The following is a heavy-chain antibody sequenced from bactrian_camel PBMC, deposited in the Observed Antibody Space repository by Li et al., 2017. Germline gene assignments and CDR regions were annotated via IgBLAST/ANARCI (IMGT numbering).Heavy chain of an antibody. CDR3: AAVSGY. V-gene: IGHV3S6*01. Sequence: HVQLVESGGGLVQPGGSLRLSCAASGFTFSNNWMHWVRQAPGKGLEWVSTIYTADGRTNSADSVRGRFTISKDVAKNTLNLQMNSLKPEDTAMYYCAAVSGYWGQGTQVTVS. J-gene: IGHJ6*01. CDR2: IYTADGRT. CDR1: GFTFSNNW.